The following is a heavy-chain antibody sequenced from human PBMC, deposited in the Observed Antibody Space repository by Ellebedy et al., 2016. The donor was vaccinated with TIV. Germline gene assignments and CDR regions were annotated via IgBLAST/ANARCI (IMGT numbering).Heavy chain of an antibody. Sequence: GESLKISCAASGFTFRTYSMNWVRQAPGKGLEWVSSISSSSSYIYYADSVKGRFTISRDNAKNSLYLQMNSLRAEDTAVYYCARDPTPRTYYYDNSGYYVSGWFDPWGQGTLVTVSS. CDR2: ISSSSSYI. CDR1: GFTFRTYS. D-gene: IGHD3-22*01. J-gene: IGHJ5*02. CDR3: ARDPTPRTYYYDNSGYYVSGWFDP. V-gene: IGHV3-21*01.